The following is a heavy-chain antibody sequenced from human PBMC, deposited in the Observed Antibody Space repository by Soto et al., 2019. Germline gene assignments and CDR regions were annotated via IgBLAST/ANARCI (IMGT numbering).Heavy chain of an antibody. J-gene: IGHJ4*02. Sequence: QITLKESGPTLVKPTQTLTLTCTFSGFSLTTSGVGVGWIRQPPGKALEWLALIYWDDDKRYSPSLKTKLTITKDTSKNQVVLIMTNMDPVDTATYYCGHSPYFGEELDYWGQGTLVTVSS. CDR1: GFSLTTSGVG. CDR2: IYWDDDK. CDR3: GHSPYFGEELDY. V-gene: IGHV2-5*02. D-gene: IGHD4-17*01.